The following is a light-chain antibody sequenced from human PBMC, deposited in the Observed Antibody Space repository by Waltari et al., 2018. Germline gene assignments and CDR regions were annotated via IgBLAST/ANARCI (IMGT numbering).Light chain of an antibody. Sequence: SGRASQSISRFLAWYQQKPGQAPGLLVYDASARATGIPDRFSGSGSGTDFSRTINRLEPEDIAVYYCQKYGSLPATFGQGTKVEIK. CDR2: DAS. V-gene: IGKV3-20*01. CDR1: QSISRF. CDR3: QKYGSLPAT. J-gene: IGKJ1*01.